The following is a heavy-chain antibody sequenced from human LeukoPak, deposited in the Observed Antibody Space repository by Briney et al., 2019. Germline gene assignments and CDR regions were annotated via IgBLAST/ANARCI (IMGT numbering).Heavy chain of an antibody. D-gene: IGHD1-26*01. CDR1: GGSFCGYY. Sequence: PSETLSLTCAVYGGSFCGYYWSSIRKPPGKRGEWIGEINHSGSTNYNPPLKSRVTISVDTSKTQFSLKLSSVTAADTAVYYCARRGRLGSGSYFPALRAFDIWGQGTMVTVSS. CDR2: INHSGST. V-gene: IGHV4-34*01. CDR3: ARRGRLGSGSYFPALRAFDI. J-gene: IGHJ3*02.